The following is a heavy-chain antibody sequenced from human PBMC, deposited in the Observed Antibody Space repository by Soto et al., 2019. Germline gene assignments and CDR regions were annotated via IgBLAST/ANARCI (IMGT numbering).Heavy chain of an antibody. V-gene: IGHV1-8*02. Sequence: ASVKVSCKASGYTFTSYGISWVRQAPGQGLEWMGWISAYSGNTGYAQKFQGRVTMTRNTSTSTAYMELSSLRSEDTAVYYCAINYCSSTSCHYYYYYYMDVWGKGTTVTVSS. J-gene: IGHJ6*03. CDR2: ISAYSGNT. D-gene: IGHD2-2*01. CDR1: GYTFTSYG. CDR3: AINYCSSTSCHYYYYYYMDV.